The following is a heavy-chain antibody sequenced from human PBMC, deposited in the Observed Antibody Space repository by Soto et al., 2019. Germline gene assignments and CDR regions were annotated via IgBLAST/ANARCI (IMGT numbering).Heavy chain of an antibody. CDR3: ARAADGYNPNLLWY. Sequence: QVQLVESGGGVVQPGRSLRLSCAASGFTFSNSGMHWVRQAPGKGLEWVGGIIPIFGTANYAQKFQGRVTITADESTSTAYMELSSLRSEDTAVYYCARAADGYNPNLLWYWGQGTLVTVSS. CDR2: IIPIFGTA. J-gene: IGHJ4*02. V-gene: IGHV1-69*01. D-gene: IGHD5-12*01. CDR1: GFTFSNSG.